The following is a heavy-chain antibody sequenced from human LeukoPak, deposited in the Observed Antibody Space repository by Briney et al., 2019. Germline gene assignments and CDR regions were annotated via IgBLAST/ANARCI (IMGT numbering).Heavy chain of an antibody. J-gene: IGHJ6*04. CDR3: AELGITMIGGV. D-gene: IGHD3-10*02. CDR2: ISSSGSTI. V-gene: IGHV3-48*04. Sequence: GGSLRLSCAASGFTFSSYWMHWVRQAPGKGLEWVSYISSSGSTIYYADSVKGRFTISRDDAKNSLYLQMNSLRAEDTAVYYCAELGITMIGGVWGKGTTVTISS. CDR1: GFTFSSYW.